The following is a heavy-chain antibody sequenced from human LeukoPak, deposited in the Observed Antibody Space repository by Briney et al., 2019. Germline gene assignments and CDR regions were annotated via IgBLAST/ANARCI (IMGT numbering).Heavy chain of an antibody. CDR1: GFTFSSYW. V-gene: IGHV3-7*01. Sequence: GGSLRLSCAASGFTFSSYWMTWVRQAPGKGLEWVANIKQDGSEKYYVDSVKGRFTISRDNAKNSLYLQMNSLRAEDTAMYYCARDESLGDFWSGYFDAFAIWGQGTMVTVSS. CDR3: ARDESLGDFWSGYFDAFAI. CDR2: IKQDGSEK. J-gene: IGHJ3*02. D-gene: IGHD3-3*01.